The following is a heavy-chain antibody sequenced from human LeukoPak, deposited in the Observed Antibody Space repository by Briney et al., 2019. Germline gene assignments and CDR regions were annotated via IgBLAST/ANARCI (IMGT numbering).Heavy chain of an antibody. D-gene: IGHD2-21*02. CDR2: FDPEDGET. Sequence: ASVKVSCKVSGYTLTELSMHWVRQAPGKGLERMGGFDPEDGETIYAQKFQGRVTMTEDTSTDTAYMELSSLRSDDTAVYYCARTKGEAYCGGDCWGLDYWGQGTLVTVSS. J-gene: IGHJ4*02. V-gene: IGHV1-24*01. CDR3: ARTKGEAYCGGDCWGLDY. CDR1: GYTLTELS.